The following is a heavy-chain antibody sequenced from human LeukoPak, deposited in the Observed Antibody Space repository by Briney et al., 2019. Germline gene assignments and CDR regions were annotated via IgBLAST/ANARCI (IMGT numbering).Heavy chain of an antibody. J-gene: IGHJ6*03. CDR2: ISWNSGSI. Sequence: PGGSLRLSCAASGFTFTGYAMHWVRQAPGKGLEWVAGISWNSGSIDYADSVKGRFTISRDNAMNSLDLQMNSLSLEDTALYYCAKGPRNHYFYFMDVWGKGTTVTVSS. CDR3: AKGPRNHYFYFMDV. CDR1: GFTFTGYA. V-gene: IGHV3-9*01.